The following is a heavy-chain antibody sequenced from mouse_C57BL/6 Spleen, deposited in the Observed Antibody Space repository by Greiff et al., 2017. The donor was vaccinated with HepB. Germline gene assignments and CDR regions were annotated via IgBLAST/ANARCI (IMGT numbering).Heavy chain of an antibody. CDR2: IDPSDSYT. V-gene: IGHV1-59*01. CDR3: ARSVTGNFDY. CDR1: GYTFTSYW. J-gene: IGHJ2*01. D-gene: IGHD4-1*01. Sequence: QVQLQQPGAELVRPGTSVKLSCKASGYTFTSYWMHWVKQRPGQGLEWIGVIDPSDSYTNYNQKFKGKATLTVDTSSSTAYMQLSSLTSEDSAVYYCARSVTGNFDYGGQGTTLTVSS.